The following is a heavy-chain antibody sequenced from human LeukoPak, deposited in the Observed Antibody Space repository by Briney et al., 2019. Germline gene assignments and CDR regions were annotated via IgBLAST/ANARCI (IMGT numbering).Heavy chain of an antibody. D-gene: IGHD5-18*01. CDR1: GFTFSGSA. Sequence: PGGSLRLSCAASGFTFSGSAMHWVRQASGKGLEWVGRIRSKANSYATAYAASVKGRFTISRDDSKNTAYLQMNSLKTEDTAVYYWTRLAAYSYGYDTYWGQGTLVTVSS. CDR3: TRLAAYSYGYDTY. CDR2: IRSKANSYAT. J-gene: IGHJ4*02. V-gene: IGHV3-73*01.